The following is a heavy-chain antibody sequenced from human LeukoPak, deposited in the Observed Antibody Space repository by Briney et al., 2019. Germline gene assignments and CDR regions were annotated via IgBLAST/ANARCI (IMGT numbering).Heavy chain of an antibody. CDR1: GFTFSSYS. V-gene: IGHV3-21*01. J-gene: IGHJ4*02. CDR2: ISSSSSYI. D-gene: IGHD4-11*01. CDR3: ARGQTTVTADY. Sequence: PGGSLRLSCAASGFTFSSYSMNWVRQAPGKGLEWVSSISSSSSYIYYADSVKGRFTISRDNAKNSLYLQMNSLRAEDTAVCYCARGQTTVTADYWGQGTLVTVSS.